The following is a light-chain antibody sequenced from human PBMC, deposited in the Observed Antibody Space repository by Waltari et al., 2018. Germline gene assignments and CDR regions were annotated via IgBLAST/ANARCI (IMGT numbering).Light chain of an antibody. J-gene: IGLJ2*01. CDR2: EVS. CDR3: CSYAGSSTYVV. V-gene: IGLV2-23*02. Sequence: QSALTQPASVSVSPGQSITISCTGTSNDVGSYNFVSWYQQHPGKAPKLMIYEVSKRPAGVSHRFAGSKSGNAASLTISGLRAEDEADYYCCSYAGSSTYVVFGGGTKMTVL. CDR1: SNDVGSYNF.